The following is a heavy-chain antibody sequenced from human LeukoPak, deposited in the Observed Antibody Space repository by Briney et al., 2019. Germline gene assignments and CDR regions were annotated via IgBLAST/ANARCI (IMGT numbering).Heavy chain of an antibody. CDR1: GFNFGAYT. Sequence: GGSLRLSCAASGFNFGAYTINWVRQAPGKGLEWVSGIFSRSESMLYADSVKGRFTISRDNAKNLLYMQMDSLRVEDTAVYYCARDFFHSSESRPFDYWGQGTLVTVSS. CDR3: ARDFFHSSESRPFDY. V-gene: IGHV3-21*01. D-gene: IGHD3-22*01. CDR2: IFSRSESM. J-gene: IGHJ4*02.